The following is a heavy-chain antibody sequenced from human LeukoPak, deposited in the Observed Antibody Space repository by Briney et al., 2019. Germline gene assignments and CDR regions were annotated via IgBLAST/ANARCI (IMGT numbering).Heavy chain of an antibody. V-gene: IGHV4-59*01. D-gene: IGHD6-19*01. CDR3: ARVVAGRRFDP. CDR2: IYYSGST. Sequence: SETLSLTCTVSGGSISSYHWGWIRQPPGKGLEWIGYIYYSGSTNYNPSLKSRVTISVDTSKNQFSLKVSSVTAADTAVYYCARVVAGRRFDPWGQGTLVTVSS. CDR1: GGSISSYH. J-gene: IGHJ5*02.